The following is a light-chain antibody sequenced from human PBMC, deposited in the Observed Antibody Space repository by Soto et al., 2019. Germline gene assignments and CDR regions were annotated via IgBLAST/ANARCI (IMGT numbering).Light chain of an antibody. J-gene: IGLJ3*02. CDR2: DND. Sequence: QSVLTQPPSASGTPGQTVTISCSGSSSNIGRNTVNWYQHLPGTAPKLLIYDNDQRPSGVPDRFSGSKSGTSASLAISGLQSEDEADYYCASWDVSLNGFWVFGGGTKLTVL. V-gene: IGLV1-44*01. CDR3: ASWDVSLNGFWV. CDR1: SSNIGRNT.